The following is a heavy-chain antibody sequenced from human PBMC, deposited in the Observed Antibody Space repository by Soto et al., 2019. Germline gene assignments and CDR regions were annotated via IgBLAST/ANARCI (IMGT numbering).Heavy chain of an antibody. CDR2: NYYSGST. Sequence: SETLSLTCTVSGGSISSYYWSWIRQPPGKGLEWIGYNYYSGSTNYNPSLKSRVTISVDTSKNQFSPKLSSVTAADTAVYYCAGPPGYNSGWYTFDSWGQGTLVTVSS. J-gene: IGHJ4*02. D-gene: IGHD6-19*01. V-gene: IGHV4-59*08. CDR3: AGPPGYNSGWYTFDS. CDR1: GGSISSYY.